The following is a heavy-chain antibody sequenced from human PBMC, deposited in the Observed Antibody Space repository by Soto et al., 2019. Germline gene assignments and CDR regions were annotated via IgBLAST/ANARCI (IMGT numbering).Heavy chain of an antibody. V-gene: IGHV1-18*01. Sequence: ASVKVSCKAAGYIFINYGITWVRQAPGQGLEWMGWISGYNGNTKYADKLQGRVTMTTDTSTTTAYMELRSLRSDDTAVYYCARDEVPAANWLDRWGQGTLVTVSS. J-gene: IGHJ5*02. CDR3: ARDEVPAANWLDR. CDR1: GYIFINYG. D-gene: IGHD2-2*01. CDR2: ISGYNGNT.